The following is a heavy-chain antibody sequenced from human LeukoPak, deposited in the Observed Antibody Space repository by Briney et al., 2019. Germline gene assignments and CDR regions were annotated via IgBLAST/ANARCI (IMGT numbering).Heavy chain of an antibody. V-gene: IGHV3-30*04. CDR3: ARDPLGSPTYYFDY. CDR2: ISYDGSNK. Sequence: GGSLRLSCAASGFTFSSYAMHWVRQAPGKGLEWVAVISYDGSNKYYADSVKGRFTISRDNSKSTLYLQMNSLRAEDTAVYYCARDPLGSPTYYFDYWGQGTLVTVSS. D-gene: IGHD7-27*01. CDR1: GFTFSSYA. J-gene: IGHJ4*02.